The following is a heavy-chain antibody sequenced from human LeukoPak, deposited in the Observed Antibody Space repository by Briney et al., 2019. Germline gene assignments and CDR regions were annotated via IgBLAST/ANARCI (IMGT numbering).Heavy chain of an antibody. CDR2: ISSNGGST. CDR3: ARSKRYCTNGICYTNGGLDH. V-gene: IGHV3-64*01. D-gene: IGHD2-8*01. Sequence: GGSLRLSCAASGFTFSSYVMHWVRQAPGKGLEYVSAISSNGGSTYYPNSVKGRFTISRDNSKNTLYLQMGSLRAEDMAIYYCARSKRYCTNGICYTNGGLDHWGQGTLVTVSS. J-gene: IGHJ4*02. CDR1: GFTFSSYV.